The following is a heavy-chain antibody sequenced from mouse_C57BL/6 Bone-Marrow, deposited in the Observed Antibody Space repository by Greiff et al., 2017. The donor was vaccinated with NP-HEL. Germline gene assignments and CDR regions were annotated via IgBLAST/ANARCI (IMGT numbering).Heavy chain of an antibody. Sequence: DVMLVESGGGLVKPGGSLKLSCAASGFTFSDYGMHWVRQAPEKGLEWVAYISSGCSTIYYADTVKGRFTISRDNAKNNLFLQMTSLRSEDTAMYYCARVYAMDYWGQGTSVTVSS. J-gene: IGHJ4*01. V-gene: IGHV5-17*01. CDR2: ISSGCSTI. CDR1: GFTFSDYG. CDR3: ARVYAMDY.